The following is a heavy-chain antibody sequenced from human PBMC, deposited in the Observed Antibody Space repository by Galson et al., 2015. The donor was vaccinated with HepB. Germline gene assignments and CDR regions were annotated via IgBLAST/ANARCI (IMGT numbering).Heavy chain of an antibody. D-gene: IGHD3-10*01. CDR1: GFTFSSYS. V-gene: IGHV3-48*04. Sequence: SLRLSCAASGFTFSSYSMNWVRQAPGKGLEWFSYISTSSRTMYYADSVKGRFTISRDNAKNSLYLQMNSLRAEDTAVYYCAREWGAYPRGASDIWGQETMVTVSS. CDR3: AREWGAYPRGASDI. CDR2: ISTSSRTM. J-gene: IGHJ3*02.